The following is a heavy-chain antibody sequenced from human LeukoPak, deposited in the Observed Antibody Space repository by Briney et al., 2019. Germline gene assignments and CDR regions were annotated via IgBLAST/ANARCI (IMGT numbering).Heavy chain of an antibody. D-gene: IGHD1-26*01. CDR1: GFTFSSYG. Sequence: PGGSLRLSCAASGFTFSSYGMHWVRQAPGKGLEWVAFIRYDGSNKYYADSVKGRFTISRDNSKNTLYLQMNSLRAEDTAVYYCAKDDSGSYYPYYYHMDVWGKGTTVTISS. V-gene: IGHV3-30*02. CDR2: IRYDGSNK. J-gene: IGHJ6*03. CDR3: AKDDSGSYYPYYYHMDV.